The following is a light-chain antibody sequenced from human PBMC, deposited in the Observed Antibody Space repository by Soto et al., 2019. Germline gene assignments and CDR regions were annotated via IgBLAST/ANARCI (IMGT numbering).Light chain of an antibody. CDR3: GSWDSSLSAYV. Sequence: QSVLTQPPSVSGAPGQRVTTPCTGSSSNIGAGYDVHWYQQRPGTAPKLLIYDDNKRPSGIPDRFSGSKSGTSATLGITGFQTGDEADYYCGSWDSSLSAYVFGTGTKVTV. CDR1: SSNIGAGYD. CDR2: DDN. J-gene: IGLJ1*01. V-gene: IGLV1-51*01.